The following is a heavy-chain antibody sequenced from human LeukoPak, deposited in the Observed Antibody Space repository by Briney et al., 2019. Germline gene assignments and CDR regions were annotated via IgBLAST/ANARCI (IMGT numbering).Heavy chain of an antibody. CDR1: GYTFTSYD. D-gene: IGHD1-26*01. CDR3: ARVGATGASDAFDI. CDR2: LNPNSSNT. V-gene: IGHV1-8*01. J-gene: IGHJ3*02. Sequence: ASVKVSCKASGYTFTSYDINWVRQATGQGLEWMGWLNPNSSNTGYAQKFQGRVTMTGNTSIRTAYMELSSLRSEDTAVYYCARVGATGASDAFDIWGQGTMVTVSS.